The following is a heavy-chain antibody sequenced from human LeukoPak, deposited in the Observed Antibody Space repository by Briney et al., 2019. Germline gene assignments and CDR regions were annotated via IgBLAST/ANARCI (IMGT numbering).Heavy chain of an antibody. J-gene: IGHJ6*02. CDR1: GYSFTSYW. D-gene: IGHD3-10*01. Sequence: GESLKISCKGSGYSFTSYWIGWVRQMPGKGLEWMGIIYPGDSDTRYSPSFQGQVTISADKSISSAYLQWSSLKASDTAMYYCARLKYGSGSYYPSSYYYYGMDVWGQGTTVTVSS. CDR3: ARLKYGSGSYYPSSYYYYGMDV. V-gene: IGHV5-51*01. CDR2: IYPGDSDT.